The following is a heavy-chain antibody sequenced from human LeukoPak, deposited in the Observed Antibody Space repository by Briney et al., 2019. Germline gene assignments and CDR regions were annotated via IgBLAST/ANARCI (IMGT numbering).Heavy chain of an antibody. CDR1: GFTFSTYE. D-gene: IGHD4/OR15-4a*01. V-gene: IGHV3-48*03. CDR3: ARDLRVRASYYGMDV. Sequence: PEGFLRLSCAATGFTFSTYEMNWVRQAPGKALEWFSYISGHSSSIYYADSVKGRFTIPRDNANNSLYLQMNSLRAEHTAVYYCARDLRVRASYYGMDVWGQGTTVTASS. CDR2: ISGHSSSI. J-gene: IGHJ6*02.